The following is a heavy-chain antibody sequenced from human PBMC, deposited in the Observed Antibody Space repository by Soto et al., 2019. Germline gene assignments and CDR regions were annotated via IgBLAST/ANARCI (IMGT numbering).Heavy chain of an antibody. D-gene: IGHD4-4*01. V-gene: IGHV3-74*01. Sequence: EVQLVESGGGLVQPGGSLRLSCAASGFTFSSYWMHWVRQVPGKGLVWVSHINSDGTTTNYADSVKGRFTISRDNGKNTLYLQMNSLRVEDTAVYYCARGLGTTSTVTTGYWGQGTLVTVSS. CDR2: INSDGTTT. CDR1: GFTFSSYW. CDR3: ARGLGTTSTVTTGY. J-gene: IGHJ4*02.